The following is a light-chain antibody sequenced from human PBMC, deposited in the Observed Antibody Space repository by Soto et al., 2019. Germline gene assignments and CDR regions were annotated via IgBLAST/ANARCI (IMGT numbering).Light chain of an antibody. Sequence: DIRMTQSPSSLSASVGDRVTITCRASQTISSYVNWYQQKPGKAPQLLIYAASTLQSGVPSRFSGSGSGTDFTLTISSLQREDFATYYCQQSYDTVAFGGGTKVEIK. J-gene: IGKJ4*01. CDR1: QTISSY. CDR3: QQSYDTVA. V-gene: IGKV1-39*01. CDR2: AAS.